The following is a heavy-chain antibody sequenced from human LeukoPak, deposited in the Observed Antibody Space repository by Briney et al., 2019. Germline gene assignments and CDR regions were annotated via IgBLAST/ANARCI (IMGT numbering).Heavy chain of an antibody. CDR1: GYTLTELS. Sequence: ASVKVSCKVSGYTLTELSMHWVRQAPGQGLEWMGWISAYNGNTNYAQKLQGRVTMTTDTSTRTAYMELRSLRSDDTAVYYCVRDYKGYSGYDGFDYWGQGTLVTVSS. V-gene: IGHV1-18*01. CDR3: VRDYKGYSGYDGFDY. D-gene: IGHD5-12*01. J-gene: IGHJ4*02. CDR2: ISAYNGNT.